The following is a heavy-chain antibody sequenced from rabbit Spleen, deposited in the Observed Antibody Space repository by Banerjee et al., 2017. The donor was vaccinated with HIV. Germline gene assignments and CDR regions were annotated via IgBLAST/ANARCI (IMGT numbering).Heavy chain of an antibody. V-gene: IGHV1S45*01. CDR1: GFDLSSNYW. D-gene: IGHD2-1*01. Sequence: EESGGDLVKPEGSLTLTCKASGFDLSSNYWICWVRQAPGKGLEWIGCIDAGSSGSTWYASWAKGRFTISKTSSTTVTLQMTSLTAADTATYFCARDPNGDINPFNLWGQGTLVTVS. CDR3: ARDPNGDINPFNL. J-gene: IGHJ4*01. CDR2: IDAGSSGST.